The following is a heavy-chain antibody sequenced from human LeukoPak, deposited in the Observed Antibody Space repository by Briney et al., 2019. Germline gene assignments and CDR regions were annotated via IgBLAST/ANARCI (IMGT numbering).Heavy chain of an antibody. Sequence: PSETLSLTCTVSGGSISSSSYYWGWIRQPPGKGLEWIGSIYYSGSTYYNPSLKSRVTISVDTSKNQFSLKLSSVTAADTAVYYCARGHTQSLQRTDAFDIWGQGTMVTVSS. CDR2: IYYSGST. V-gene: IGHV4-39*01. CDR1: GGSISSSSYY. J-gene: IGHJ3*02. D-gene: IGHD2-15*01. CDR3: ARGHTQSLQRTDAFDI.